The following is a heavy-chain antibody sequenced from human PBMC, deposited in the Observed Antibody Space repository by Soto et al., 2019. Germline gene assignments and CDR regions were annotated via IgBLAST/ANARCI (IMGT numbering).Heavy chain of an antibody. V-gene: IGHV3-30-3*01. Sequence: VQLVESGGGLVKPGGSLRLSCAASGFTFSSYAMHWVRQAPGKGLEWVAVISYDGSNKYYADSVKGRFTISRDNSKNTLYLQMNSLRAEDTAVYYCARDDYDSSGYYYFDYWGQGTLVTVSS. D-gene: IGHD3-22*01. J-gene: IGHJ4*02. CDR3: ARDDYDSSGYYYFDY. CDR2: ISYDGSNK. CDR1: GFTFSSYA.